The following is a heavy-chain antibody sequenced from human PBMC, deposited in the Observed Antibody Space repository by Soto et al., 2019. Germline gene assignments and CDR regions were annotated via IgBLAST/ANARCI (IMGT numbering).Heavy chain of an antibody. Sequence: SETLSLTCNVSGGSISRSSYYWGWIRQPPGKGLEWIGSMYYSGSTYYNPSLKSRVTISIDTPKNQLYLKLTSVTAADTAVYYCSRRAPEGFDPWGQGTLVTVSS. CDR3: SRRAPEGFDP. CDR1: GGSISRSSYY. V-gene: IGHV4-39*01. J-gene: IGHJ5*02. CDR2: MYYSGST.